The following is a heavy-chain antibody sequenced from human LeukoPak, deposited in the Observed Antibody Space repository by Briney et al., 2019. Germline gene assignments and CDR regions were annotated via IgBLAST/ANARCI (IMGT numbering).Heavy chain of an antibody. CDR2: IYYSGST. V-gene: IGHV4-59*08. J-gene: IGHJ6*02. CDR3: ARERGYSGYDSYGMDV. D-gene: IGHD5-12*01. Sequence: PSETLSLTCTVSGGSISSYYWSWIRQPPGKGLEWIGYIYYSGSTNYNPSLKSRVTISVDTSKNQFSLKLSSVTAADTAVYYCARERGYSGYDSYGMDVWGQGTTVTVSS. CDR1: GGSISSYY.